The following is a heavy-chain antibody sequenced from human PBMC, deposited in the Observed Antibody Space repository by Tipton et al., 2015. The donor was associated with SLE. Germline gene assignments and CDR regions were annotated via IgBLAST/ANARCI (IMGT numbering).Heavy chain of an antibody. CDR3: AMGQWEPALAS. D-gene: IGHD1-26*01. V-gene: IGHV4-34*01. Sequence: TLSLTCTVSGGSISGYYWTWIRQPPEKGLEWIGEINHSGNTNYNPSLSSRVTISVDSSRNQFSLKLTSVTAADTAVYYCAMGQWEPALASWGQGTTVTVSS. CDR2: INHSGNT. CDR1: GGSISGYY. J-gene: IGHJ6*02.